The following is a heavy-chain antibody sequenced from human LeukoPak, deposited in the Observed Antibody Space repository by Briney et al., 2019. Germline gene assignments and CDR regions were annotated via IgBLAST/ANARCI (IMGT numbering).Heavy chain of an antibody. CDR2: IKQDGSEK. J-gene: IGHJ3*02. CDR1: GFTFSSYW. D-gene: IGHD2-21*02. V-gene: IGHV3-7*01. CDR3: ARESYCGGDCKGAFDI. Sequence: GGPLRLSCAASGFTFSSYWMSWVRPAPGKGLEWVANIKQDGSEKYYVDSVRGRFTISRDNAKNSLYLQMNSLRAEDTAVYYCARESYCGGDCKGAFDIWGQGTMVTVSS.